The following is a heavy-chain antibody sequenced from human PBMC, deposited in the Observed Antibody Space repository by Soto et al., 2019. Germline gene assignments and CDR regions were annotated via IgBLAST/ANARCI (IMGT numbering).Heavy chain of an antibody. V-gene: IGHV3-23*01. CDR2: ISGSGGST. CDR1: GYTFNSHE. Sequence: GGSLRLSCVASGYTFNSHEMSWVRQAPGKGLEWVSAISGSGGSTYYADSVKGRFTISRDNSKNTLYLQMNSLRAEDTAVYYCAKGPSTMIVVVPLDYWGQGTLVTVSS. J-gene: IGHJ4*02. CDR3: AKGPSTMIVVVPLDY. D-gene: IGHD3-22*01.